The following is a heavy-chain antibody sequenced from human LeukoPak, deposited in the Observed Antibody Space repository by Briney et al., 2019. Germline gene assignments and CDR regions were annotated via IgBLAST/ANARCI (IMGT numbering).Heavy chain of an antibody. J-gene: IGHJ4*02. D-gene: IGHD5-18*01. CDR1: GYTFTSYG. CDR3: ARKAITAVVHLDFDY. Sequence: ASVKVSHTASGYTFTSYGISWVRQAPGQGLEWMGWISAYNGNTNYAQKLQGRVTMTTDTSTSTAYMELRSLRSDDTAVYYCARKAITAVVHLDFDYWGQGTLVTVSS. CDR2: ISAYNGNT. V-gene: IGHV1-18*01.